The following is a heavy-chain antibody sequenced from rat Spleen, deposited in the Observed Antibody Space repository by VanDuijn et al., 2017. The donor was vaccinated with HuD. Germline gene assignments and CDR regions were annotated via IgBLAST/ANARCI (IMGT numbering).Heavy chain of an antibody. V-gene: IGHV5-31*01. CDR1: GFTFNNYW. J-gene: IGHJ3*01. Sequence: EVQLMESGGGLVQPGRSLKLSCVASGFTFNNYWMTWIRQAPGKGLEWVATITNTAGDTYYPDSVKGRFTISRDNAESTLYLHVNSLTSEDTATYYCTTVGYSSYIWFAYWGQGTLVTVSS. D-gene: IGHD1-2*01. CDR2: ITNTAGDT. CDR3: TTVGYSSYIWFAY.